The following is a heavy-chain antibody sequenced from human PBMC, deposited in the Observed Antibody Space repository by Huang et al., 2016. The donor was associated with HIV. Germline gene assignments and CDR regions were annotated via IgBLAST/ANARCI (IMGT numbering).Heavy chain of an antibody. J-gene: IGHJ4*02. V-gene: IGHV4-59*01. Sequence: QVQLQESGPGLVKPSETLSLTCPVSGCSISGYYWSWIRQPPGKGLKWIGYMYYSGSSYYNPSLRSRVTISFYTSKNQVSLKLTSVTAADTAVYYCASGPWGVFDHWGQGTLVTVSS. CDR3: ASGPWGVFDH. D-gene: IGHD3-10*01. CDR1: GCSISGYY. CDR2: MYYSGSS.